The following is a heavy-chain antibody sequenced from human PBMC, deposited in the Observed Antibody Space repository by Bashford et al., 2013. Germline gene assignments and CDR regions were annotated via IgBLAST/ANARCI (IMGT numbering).Heavy chain of an antibody. V-gene: IGHV4-34*01. Sequence: SETLSLTCAVYGGSLSGYYWSWIRQPPGKGLEWMGEINHSGSTNYNPSLKSRVTISVDTSKNQFSLRLSSVTAADTAVYFCARLRITIFGVVRSGYYYGMDVWGQGTTVTVSS. CDR3: ARLRITIFGVVRSGYYYGMDV. J-gene: IGHJ6*02. D-gene: IGHD3-3*01. CDR1: GGSLSGYY. CDR2: INHSGST.